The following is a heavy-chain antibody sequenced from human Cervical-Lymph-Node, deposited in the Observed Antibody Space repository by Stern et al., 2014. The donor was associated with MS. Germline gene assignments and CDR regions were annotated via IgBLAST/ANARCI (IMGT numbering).Heavy chain of an antibody. D-gene: IGHD2-21*01. V-gene: IGHV1-46*01. Sequence: VQLVESGAEVKKPGASVRLSCKTSGYTFSSHYIHWVRQAPGQGLEWMGMIVPSGGSTTFAQNLQGRISMTRDTATATVYMELSSLTSEDTAIYFCARDSINSSPRHLWFDPWGQGTLVTVSS. CDR1: GYTFSSHY. J-gene: IGHJ5*02. CDR2: IVPSGGST. CDR3: ARDSINSSPRHLWFDP.